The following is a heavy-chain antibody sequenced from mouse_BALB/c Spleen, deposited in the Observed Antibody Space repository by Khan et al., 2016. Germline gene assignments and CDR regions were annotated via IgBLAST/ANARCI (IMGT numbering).Heavy chain of an antibody. CDR3: ARKGVVAYYAMDY. CDR1: GFTFSSFG. J-gene: IGHJ4*01. D-gene: IGHD1-1*01. V-gene: IGHV5-17*02. Sequence: EVELVESGGGLVQPGGSRKLSCAASGFTFSSFGMHWVRQAPEKGLEWVAYISSGSSTIYYADTVKGRFTISRDNPKNTLFLQMTSLRSEDAAMYYCARKGVVAYYAMDYWGQGTSVTVSA. CDR2: ISSGSSTI.